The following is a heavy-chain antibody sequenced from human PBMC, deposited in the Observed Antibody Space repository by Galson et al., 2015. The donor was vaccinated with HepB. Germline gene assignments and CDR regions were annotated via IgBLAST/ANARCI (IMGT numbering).Heavy chain of an antibody. J-gene: IGHJ3*02. Sequence: SVKVSCKASGGTFSSYAISWVRQAPGQGLEWMGGIIPIFGTANYAQKFQGRVTITADESTSTAYMELSSLRSEDTAVYYCARVGVGATDENAFDIWGQGTMVTVSS. V-gene: IGHV1-69*13. CDR3: ARVGVGATDENAFDI. D-gene: IGHD1-26*01. CDR1: GGTFSSYA. CDR2: IIPIFGTA.